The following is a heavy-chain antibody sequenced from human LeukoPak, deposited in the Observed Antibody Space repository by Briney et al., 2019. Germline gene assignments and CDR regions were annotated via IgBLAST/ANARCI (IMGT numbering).Heavy chain of an antibody. CDR1: GGSISSSSYY. Sequence: SETLSLTCTVSGGSISSSSYYWGWIRQPPGKGLEWIGSIYYSGSPYYNPSLKRPLTISVDTSKNQFSLKLSSVTAADTAVYYCARKSQKKYYYDSSGYYSDVWGQGTTVTVSS. CDR3: ARKSQKKYYYDSSGYYSDV. D-gene: IGHD3-22*01. J-gene: IGHJ6*02. CDR2: IYYSGSP. V-gene: IGHV4-39*07.